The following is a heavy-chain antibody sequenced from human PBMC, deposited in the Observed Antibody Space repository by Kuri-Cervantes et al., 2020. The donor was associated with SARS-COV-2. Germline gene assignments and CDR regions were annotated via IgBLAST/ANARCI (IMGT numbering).Heavy chain of an antibody. CDR1: GGSFRGYY. CDR2: INHSGST. V-gene: IGHV4-34*01. CDR3: ARAVYDFWCGYSHYYYYYGMDV. J-gene: IGHJ6*02. D-gene: IGHD3-3*01. Sequence: ESLKISCAVSGGSFRGYYWSWVRQPPGKGLEWIGEINHSGSTNYNPFLKSRVTLSVDTSKNQFSLKLSPVTAADTAVYYCARAVYDFWCGYSHYYYYYGMDVWGQGTTVTVSS.